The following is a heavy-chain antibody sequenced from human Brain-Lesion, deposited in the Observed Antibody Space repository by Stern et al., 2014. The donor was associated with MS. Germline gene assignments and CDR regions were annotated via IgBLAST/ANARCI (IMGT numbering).Heavy chain of an antibody. CDR1: GYTFTGYY. D-gene: IGHD3-22*01. CDR2: INPKSGGT. CDR3: ATHYYDSTGYNDF. J-gene: IGHJ4*02. V-gene: IGHV1-2*04. Sequence: VQLLESGAEVKKPGASVKVSCKASGYTFTGYYMHWVRQAPGQGLEWMGWINPKSGGTNYAQKFQGWVTMTRDTSINTAYMELSRLRSDDTAVYYCATHYYDSTGYNDFWGQGTLVTVSS.